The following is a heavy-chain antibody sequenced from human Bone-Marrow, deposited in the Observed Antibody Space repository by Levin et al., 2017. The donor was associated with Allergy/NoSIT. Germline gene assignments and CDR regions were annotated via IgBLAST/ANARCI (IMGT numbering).Heavy chain of an antibody. CDR3: TTGPFDY. CDR1: GFTFSNAW. CDR2: VKSRTDDGTT. Sequence: SCAASGFTFSNAWMNWVRQAPGKGLEWVGRVKSRTDDGTTAYAAPVEGRFTVSRDDSKNTLYLQMNSLKTEDTAVYYCTTGPFDYWGQGTLVTVSS. V-gene: IGHV3-15*07. J-gene: IGHJ4*02.